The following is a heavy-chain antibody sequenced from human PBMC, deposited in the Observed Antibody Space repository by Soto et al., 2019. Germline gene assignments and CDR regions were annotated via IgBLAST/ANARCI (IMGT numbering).Heavy chain of an antibody. J-gene: IGHJ6*02. CDR3: ATTAMVPGTYYYGMDV. CDR1: GFTFSTYA. Sequence: GGSLRLSCAASGFTFSTYAMAWVRQAPGRGLEWVSAISGSGGSTYYADSVKGRFTISRDNAKNSLYLQMNSLRAEDTAVYYCATTAMVPGTYYYGMDVWGQGPTVTVSS. V-gene: IGHV3-23*01. D-gene: IGHD5-18*01. CDR2: ISGSGGST.